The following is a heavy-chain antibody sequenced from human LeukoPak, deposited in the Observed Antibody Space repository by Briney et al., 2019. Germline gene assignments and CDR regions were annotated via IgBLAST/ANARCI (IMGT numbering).Heavy chain of an antibody. CDR3: ARSGYSGYFDY. V-gene: IGHV3-23*01. J-gene: IGHJ4*02. CDR1: GFSFSSYW. CDR2: ISGSGGST. D-gene: IGHD3-3*01. Sequence: GGSLRLSCAASGFSFSSYWMTWVRQAPGKGLEWVSAISGSGGSTYYADSVKGRFTISRDNSKNTLYLQMNSLRAEDTAVYYCARSGYSGYFDYWGQGTLVTVSS.